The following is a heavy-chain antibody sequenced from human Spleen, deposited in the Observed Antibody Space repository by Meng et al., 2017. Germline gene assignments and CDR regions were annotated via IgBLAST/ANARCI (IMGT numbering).Heavy chain of an antibody. CDR3: ARDLEGDY. J-gene: IGHJ4*02. CDR1: GFTFSSYD. CDR2: ISSNGGST. D-gene: IGHD1-1*01. Sequence: EVQLVESGGGLVKPGGSLRLSCAASGFTFSSYDMHWVRQAPGKGLEYVSAISSNGGSTYYADFVKGRFTISRDNSKNNLYLQMGSLRVEDMGVYYCARDLEGDYWGQGTLVTVSS. V-gene: IGHV3-64*07.